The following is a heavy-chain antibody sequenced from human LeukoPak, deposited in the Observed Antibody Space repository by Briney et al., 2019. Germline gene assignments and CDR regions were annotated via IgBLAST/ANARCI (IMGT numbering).Heavy chain of an antibody. J-gene: IGHJ4*02. Sequence: GESLKISCKGSGYSLTSNWYAGWGRRPGKGGEGLGSIIPGDSDTRYSPSFQGQVTISADKSISTAYLQWSSLKASDTAMYYCARQEVVPAASLGGGLDYWGQGTLVTVSS. D-gene: IGHD2-2*01. CDR2: IIPGDSDT. CDR1: GYSLTSNW. V-gene: IGHV5-51*01. CDR3: ARQEVVPAASLGGGLDY.